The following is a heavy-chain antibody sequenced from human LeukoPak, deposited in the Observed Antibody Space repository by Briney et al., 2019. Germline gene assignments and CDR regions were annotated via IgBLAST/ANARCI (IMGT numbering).Heavy chain of an antibody. CDR3: ARAVSGYYHFDY. J-gene: IGHJ4*02. V-gene: IGHV4-59*01. Sequence: SETLSLTCTVSGGSISSYYWSWIRQPPGKGLEWIGYIYYSGSTNYNPSLKSRVTISVDTSKNQLSLKLSSVTAADTAVYYCARAVSGYYHFDYWGQGTLVTVSS. D-gene: IGHD3-3*01. CDR1: GGSISSYY. CDR2: IYYSGST.